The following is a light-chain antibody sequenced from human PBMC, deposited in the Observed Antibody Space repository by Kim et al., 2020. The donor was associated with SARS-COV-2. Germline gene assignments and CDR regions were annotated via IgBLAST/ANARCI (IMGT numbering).Light chain of an antibody. CDR1: SSDVGGYNY. CDR2: EDS. Sequence: QSALTQPPSVSGSPGQAITISCTGTSSDVGGYNYVSWYQQHPGKAPKLIIYEDSNRPSGVSNRFSGSESGNTASLTISGLQAEDEADYYCSSYESSSTRGYVFGAGTQVTVL. V-gene: IGLV2-14*01. J-gene: IGLJ1*01. CDR3: SSYESSSTRGYV.